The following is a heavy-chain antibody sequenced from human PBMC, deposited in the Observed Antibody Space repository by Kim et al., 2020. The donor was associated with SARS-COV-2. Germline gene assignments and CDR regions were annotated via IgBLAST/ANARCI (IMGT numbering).Heavy chain of an antibody. CDR1: GFNFSDHY. J-gene: IGHJ4*02. V-gene: IGHV3-72*01. CDR3: VKVSGNYYFDN. CDR2: TRKKVNGYTP. Sequence: GGSLRLSCAASGFNFSDHYMDWVRQAPAKGLEWVGRTRKKVNGYTPEYAASVKGRFIISRDDSENSLYLQMTSLKTEDTAVYYCVKVSGNYYFDNWGQGTLVTVSS. D-gene: IGHD3-10*01.